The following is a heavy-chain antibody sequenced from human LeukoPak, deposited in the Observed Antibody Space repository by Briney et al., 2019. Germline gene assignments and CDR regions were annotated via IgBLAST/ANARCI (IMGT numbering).Heavy chain of an antibody. Sequence: SETLSLTCAVYGGSFSGYYWSWIRQPPGKGLEWIGEIYHSGSTNYNPSLKSRFTISVDTSNNQFSLKLSSVTAADTAVYYCARGRALTYYDFWSGYYTRGESYYFDYWGQGTLVTVSS. CDR3: ARGRALTYYDFWSGYYTRGESYYFDY. V-gene: IGHV4-34*01. D-gene: IGHD3-3*01. J-gene: IGHJ4*02. CDR1: GGSFSGYY. CDR2: IYHSGST.